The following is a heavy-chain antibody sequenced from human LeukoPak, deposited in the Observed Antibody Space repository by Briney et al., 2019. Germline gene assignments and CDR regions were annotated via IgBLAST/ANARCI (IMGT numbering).Heavy chain of an antibody. CDR3: ARGTTGTTSRGAFDI. CDR1: GGTFSSYA. J-gene: IGHJ3*02. D-gene: IGHD1-1*01. CDR2: TIPILGIA. Sequence: SVKVSCKASGGTFSSYAISWVRQAPGQGLEWMGRTIPILGIANYAQKFQGRVTITADKSTSTAYMELSSLRSEDTAVYYCARGTTGTTSRGAFDIWGQGTMVTVSS. V-gene: IGHV1-69*04.